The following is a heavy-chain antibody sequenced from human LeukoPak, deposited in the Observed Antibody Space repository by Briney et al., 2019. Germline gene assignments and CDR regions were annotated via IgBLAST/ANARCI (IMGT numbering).Heavy chain of an antibody. J-gene: IGHJ4*02. V-gene: IGHV3-30*18. Sequence: GRSLRLSCAASGFTFSSYGMHWVRQAPGKGLEWVAVISYDGSNKYYADSVKGRFTISRDNSKNTLYLQMNSLRAEDTAVYYCAKDIRWELAAAGVFDYGGQGTLVTVSS. CDR3: AKDIRWELAAAGVFDY. CDR2: ISYDGSNK. D-gene: IGHD6-13*01. CDR1: GFTFSSYG.